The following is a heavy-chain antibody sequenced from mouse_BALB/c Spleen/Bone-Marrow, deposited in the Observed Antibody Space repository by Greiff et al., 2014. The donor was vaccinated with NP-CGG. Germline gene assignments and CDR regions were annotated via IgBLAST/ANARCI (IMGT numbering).Heavy chain of an antibody. J-gene: IGHJ2*01. D-gene: IGHD2-4*01. CDR2: IDPANGNT. V-gene: IGHV14-3*02. CDR3: ARGYYDYDLDY. Sequence: EVKLVESGAELVKPGASVKLSCTASGFNIKDIYMHWVKQRPEQGLEWIGRIDPANGNTKYDPKFQGKATITADTSSNTAYLQLSSLTSEDTAVYYCARGYYDYDLDYWGQGTTLTVSS. CDR1: GFNIKDIY.